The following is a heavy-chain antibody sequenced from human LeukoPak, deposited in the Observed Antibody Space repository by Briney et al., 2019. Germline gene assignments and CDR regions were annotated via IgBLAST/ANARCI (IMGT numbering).Heavy chain of an antibody. CDR1: GFTVSSNY. CDR2: ISSSSSYI. D-gene: IGHD6-19*01. CDR3: AKDTGIAVAGTGLN. Sequence: GGSLRLSCAASGFTVSSNYMNWVRQAPGKGLEWVSSISSSSSYIYYADSVKGRFTISRDNAKNSLYLQMNSLRAEDTAVYYCAKDTGIAVAGTGLNWGQGTLVTVSS. V-gene: IGHV3-21*01. J-gene: IGHJ4*02.